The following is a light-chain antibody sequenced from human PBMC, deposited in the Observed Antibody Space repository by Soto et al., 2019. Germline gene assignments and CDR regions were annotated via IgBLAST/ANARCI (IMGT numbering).Light chain of an antibody. CDR2: GAS. CDR3: QQYNTRTHFT. CDR1: QSVSSN. V-gene: IGKV3-15*01. J-gene: IGKJ3*01. Sequence: EIVMTQSPATLSVSPGERATLSCRASQSVSSNLAWYQQKPGQAPRLLIYGASTRATGIPARFSGSGSGTEFTLTISSLHSEEYAVYYWQQYNTRTHFTFGPGNTFDIK.